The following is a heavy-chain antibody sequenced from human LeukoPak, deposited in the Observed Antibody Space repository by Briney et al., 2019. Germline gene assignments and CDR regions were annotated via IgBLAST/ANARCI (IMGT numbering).Heavy chain of an antibody. CDR3: AKDMSERLRPPSFDY. J-gene: IGHJ4*02. CDR1: GFTFSSYG. CDR2: ISYDGSNK. Sequence: PGRSLRLSCAASGFTFSSYGMHWVRQAPGKGLEWVAVISYDGSNKYYADSVKGRFTISRDNSKNTLYLQMNSLRAEDTAVYYCAKDMSERLRPPSFDYWGQGTLVTVSS. D-gene: IGHD5-12*01. V-gene: IGHV3-30*18.